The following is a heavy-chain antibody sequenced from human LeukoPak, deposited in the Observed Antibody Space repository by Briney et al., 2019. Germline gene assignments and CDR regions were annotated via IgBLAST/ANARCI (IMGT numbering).Heavy chain of an antibody. D-gene: IGHD2-15*01. V-gene: IGHV3-23*01. Sequence: GGSLRLSCAASGFTFSSYSMNWVRQAPGKGLEWVSAISNNGGYTYYADSVQGRFTISRDNSKSTLCLQMNSLRAEDTAVYYCAKQLGYCSDGSCYFPYWGQGTLVTVSS. CDR1: GFTFSSYS. J-gene: IGHJ4*02. CDR2: ISNNGGYT. CDR3: AKQLGYCSDGSCYFPY.